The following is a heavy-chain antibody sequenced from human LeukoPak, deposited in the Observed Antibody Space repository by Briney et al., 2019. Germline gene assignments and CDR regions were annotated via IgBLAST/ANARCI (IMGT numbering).Heavy chain of an antibody. V-gene: IGHV4-39*01. D-gene: IGHD4-17*01. CDR1: GGCISSISHY. J-gene: IGHJ5*02. CDR2: IYSSGNT. Sequence: PSETLSLTCTVSGGCISSISHYWGWIRQPPGKGLEWIGSIYSSGNTFYNSSLKSRVTISADTSKNQFSLRLSSVTAADTAVYYCARRDYGVPFDPWGQGALVTVSS. CDR3: ARRDYGVPFDP.